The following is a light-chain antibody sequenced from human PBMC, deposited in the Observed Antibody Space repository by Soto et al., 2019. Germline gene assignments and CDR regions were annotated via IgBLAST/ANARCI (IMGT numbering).Light chain of an antibody. CDR2: GSS. Sequence: QSVLTQPPSVSGAPGQRVTISCTGSSSNIGAGYDVHWYQQLPGTAPKLLIYGSSNRPSGVPDRFSVSKSGTSASLAITGLQAEDGADYNCQSYDGSRSGWNYVFATGPKLTAL. J-gene: IGLJ1*01. V-gene: IGLV1-40*01. CDR3: QSYDGSRSGWNYV. CDR1: SSNIGAGYD.